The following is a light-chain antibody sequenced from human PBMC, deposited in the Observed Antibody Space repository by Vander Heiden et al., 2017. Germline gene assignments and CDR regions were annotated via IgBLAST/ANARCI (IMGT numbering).Light chain of an antibody. CDR3: AAWDDSLNGVV. Sequence: QSVLTQPPSASGTPGPRVTISCSGSRSNIGSNNVNWYQQLPGTVPKLVIYNNNQWPSGVPDRFSGSKSGTSASLAISGLQSEDEADYYCAAWDDSLNGVVFGGGTKLTVL. CDR1: RSNIGSNN. J-gene: IGLJ2*01. CDR2: NNN. V-gene: IGLV1-44*01.